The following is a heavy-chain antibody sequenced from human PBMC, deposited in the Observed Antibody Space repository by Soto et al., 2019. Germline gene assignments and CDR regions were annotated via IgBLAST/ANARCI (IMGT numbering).Heavy chain of an antibody. V-gene: IGHV4-4*02. D-gene: IGHD3-22*01. J-gene: IGHJ5*02. CDR3: ARDTYYFGSSSYGLDP. Sequence: QVQLQESGPGLVKPSGTLSLTCAVSGGSISSNSWWSWVRQPPGKGLEWIGEIYHNGSTNCKSSLKSRVIMKLDKSKNQFSLEMSSVTAADTAVYYCARDTYYFGSSSYGLDPWGPGTLVTVSS. CDR1: GGSISSNSW. CDR2: IYHNGST.